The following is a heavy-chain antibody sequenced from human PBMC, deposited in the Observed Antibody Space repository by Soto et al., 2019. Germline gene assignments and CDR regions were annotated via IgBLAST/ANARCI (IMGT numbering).Heavy chain of an antibody. Sequence: GGSLRLSCAASGFTFDDYAMHWVRQAPGKGLEWVSGTSWNSGSIGYADSVKGRFTISRDNAKNSLYLQMNSLRAEDTALYYCAKDSVASWYTYFQHWGQGTLVTVSS. CDR1: GFTFDDYA. CDR2: TSWNSGSI. CDR3: AKDSVASWYTYFQH. J-gene: IGHJ1*01. V-gene: IGHV3-9*01. D-gene: IGHD6-13*01.